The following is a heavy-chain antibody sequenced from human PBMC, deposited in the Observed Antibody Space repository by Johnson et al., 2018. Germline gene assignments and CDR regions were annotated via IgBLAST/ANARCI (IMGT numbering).Heavy chain of an antibody. V-gene: IGHV3-33*01. D-gene: IGHD3-22*01. Sequence: QVQLVQSGGGVVQPGGSLRLSCAASGFTISRNGMHWVRQAPGQGLECVALIWCDGSKKCYADSVKGRFTISRDNSKNSLYLQMNSLRAEDSAVYYCAREGYDSSGYYPYYMDVWGKGTTVTVSS. CDR3: AREGYDSSGYYPYYMDV. CDR1: GFTISRNG. CDR2: IWCDGSKK. J-gene: IGHJ6*03.